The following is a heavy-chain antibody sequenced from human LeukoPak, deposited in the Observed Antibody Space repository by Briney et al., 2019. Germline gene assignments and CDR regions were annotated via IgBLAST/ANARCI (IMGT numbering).Heavy chain of an antibody. Sequence: GRSLRLSCAASGFTLSSYGMHWVRQAPGKGLEWVAVISYDGSNKYYADSVKGRFTISRDNSKNTLYLQMNSLRAEDTAVYYCAKGRGVCSGGSCYRTFDPWGQGTLVTVSS. CDR3: AKGRGVCSGGSCYRTFDP. D-gene: IGHD2-15*01. CDR2: ISYDGSNK. CDR1: GFTLSSYG. V-gene: IGHV3-30*18. J-gene: IGHJ5*02.